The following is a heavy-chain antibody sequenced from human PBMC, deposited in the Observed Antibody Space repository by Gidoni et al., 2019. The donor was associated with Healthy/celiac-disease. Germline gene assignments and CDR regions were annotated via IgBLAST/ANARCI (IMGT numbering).Heavy chain of an antibody. CDR3: ARDYGYYFDY. D-gene: IGHD4-17*01. CDR1: GGSISSYY. Sequence: QVPLQESGPGLVKPSETLSLTCIVSGGSISSYYWSWIRQPPGKGLEWIGYIYYSGSTNDNPSLKSRVTISVDTSKNQFSLKLSSGTAADTAVYYWARDYGYYFDYWGQGTLVTVSS. V-gene: IGHV4-59*01. CDR2: IYYSGST. J-gene: IGHJ4*02.